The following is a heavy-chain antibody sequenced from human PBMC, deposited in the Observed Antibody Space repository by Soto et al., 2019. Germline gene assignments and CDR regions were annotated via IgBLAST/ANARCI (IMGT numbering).Heavy chain of an antibody. V-gene: IGHV1-69*01. Sequence: QVQLVQSGAEVKKPGSSVKVSCKASGGTFSTYAISWVRQAPGQGLEWMGGIIPIFGTAKYAQKFQGRVTITADESTSTAYMELSSLRSEDTAVYYCARDIPTVTPYYYYGMDVWGQGTTVTVSS. J-gene: IGHJ6*02. CDR2: IIPIFGTA. CDR3: ARDIPTVTPYYYYGMDV. D-gene: IGHD4-17*01. CDR1: GGTFSTYA.